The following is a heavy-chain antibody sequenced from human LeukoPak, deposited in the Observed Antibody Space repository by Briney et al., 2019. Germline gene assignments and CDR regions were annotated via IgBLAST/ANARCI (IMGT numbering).Heavy chain of an antibody. D-gene: IGHD3-22*01. CDR2: LIPMFGTP. J-gene: IGHJ4*02. V-gene: IGHV1-69*05. CDR3: ARGPGDFYDTSGYYYVPDF. CDR1: GGTFSSYA. Sequence: SVKVSCKASGGTFSSYAISWVRQAPGQGLEWMGGLIPMFGTPKYAQKFQGRVTITTDESTSTAYLELSSLRSEDTAVYYCARGPGDFYDTSGYYYVPDFWGQGTLVTVSS.